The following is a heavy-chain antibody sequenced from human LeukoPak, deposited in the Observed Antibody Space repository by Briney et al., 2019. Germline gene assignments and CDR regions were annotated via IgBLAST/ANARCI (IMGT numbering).Heavy chain of an antibody. CDR3: AHRKNYYDSSVFDN. D-gene: IGHD3-22*01. CDR1: GFSLNTRGVG. V-gene: IGHV2-5*02. CDR2: IYWDDDR. J-gene: IGHJ4*02. Sequence: NVPGPTLANPTQTLTLTCTFSGFSLNTRGVGVGWIRQPPPRAVEWLALIYWDDDRRYNPSPKSRLTITKDTSKNQVVLTMTNMDPLDTATYFCAHRKNYYDSSVFDNWGQGTLVTVSS.